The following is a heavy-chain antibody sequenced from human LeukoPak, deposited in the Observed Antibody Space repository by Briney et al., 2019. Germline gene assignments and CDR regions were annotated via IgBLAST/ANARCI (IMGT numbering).Heavy chain of an antibody. V-gene: IGHV3-30*04. CDR2: ISYDGSNK. CDR1: GFTFSSYA. J-gene: IGHJ4*02. CDR3: AKDYGTYYYDSSGYCDY. D-gene: IGHD3-22*01. Sequence: PGGSLRLSCAASGFTFSSYAMHWVRQAPGKGLEWVAVISYDGSNKYYADSVKGRFTISRDNSKNTLYLQMNSLRAEDTAVYYCAKDYGTYYYDSSGYCDYWGQGTLVTVSS.